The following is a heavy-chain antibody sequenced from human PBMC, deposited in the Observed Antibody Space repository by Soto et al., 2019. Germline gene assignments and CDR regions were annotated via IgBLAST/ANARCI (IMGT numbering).Heavy chain of an antibody. CDR1: GYAFTSFG. D-gene: IGHD4-17*01. J-gene: IGHJ4*02. V-gene: IGHV1-18*04. CDR3: TRVFTDYGDYKYYFDY. Sequence: ASVKVSCKASGYAFTSFGISWVRQAPGQGLEWMGWISAYNGHTNFAQKLQGRVTMTTDTSTSTAYMELRSLRSDDTAVYYCTRVFTDYGDYKYYFDYWGQGTLVTVSS. CDR2: ISAYNGHT.